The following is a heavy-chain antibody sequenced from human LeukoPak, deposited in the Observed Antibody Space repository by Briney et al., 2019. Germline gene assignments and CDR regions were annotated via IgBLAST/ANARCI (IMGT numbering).Heavy chain of an antibody. D-gene: IGHD3-3*01. CDR3: ARATYYDFWSGYPNNGYDYYYYMDV. Sequence: SVKVSCKASGGPFSSHAISWVRQAPGQGLEWMGGIIPIFGTANYAQKFQGRVTVTTDESTSTAYMELSSLRSEDTAVYYCARATYYDFWSGYPNNGYDYYYYMDVWGKGTTVTVSS. V-gene: IGHV1-69*05. J-gene: IGHJ6*03. CDR1: GGPFSSHA. CDR2: IIPIFGTA.